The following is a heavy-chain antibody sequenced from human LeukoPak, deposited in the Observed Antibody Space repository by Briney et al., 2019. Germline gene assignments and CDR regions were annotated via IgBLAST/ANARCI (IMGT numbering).Heavy chain of an antibody. CDR3: ATEDGMDV. CDR2: IIPILGTV. V-gene: IGHV1-69*01. J-gene: IGHJ6*04. Sequence: ASVKVSCKASGGTFSSYAISWVRQAPGQGLEWMGRIIPILGTVNYAQKLQGRIRITADESTKTAYMEVSRLRSEDTAVYYCATEDGMDVWGKGTTVTVSS. CDR1: GGTFSSYA.